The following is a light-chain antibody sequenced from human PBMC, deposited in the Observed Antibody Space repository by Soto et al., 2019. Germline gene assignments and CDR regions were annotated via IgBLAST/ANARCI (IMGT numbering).Light chain of an antibody. CDR3: RSYTSSSTLYV. Sequence: QSVLTQPASVSGSPGQSITISCTGTSSDVGGYNYVSWYQQHPGKAPKLMIYDVSNRPSGVSNRFSGSKSGNTASLTISGLQAEYEADYYCRSYTSSSTLYVFGPGTKLTVL. V-gene: IGLV2-14*01. CDR2: DVS. J-gene: IGLJ1*01. CDR1: SSDVGGYNY.